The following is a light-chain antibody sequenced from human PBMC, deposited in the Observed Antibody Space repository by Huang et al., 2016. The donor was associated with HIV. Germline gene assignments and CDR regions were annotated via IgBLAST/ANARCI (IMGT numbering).Light chain of an antibody. CDR3: QHYDNWAPAT. Sequence: EIVMTQSPVTLSVSPGESATLSCRASQNVSTNLAWYQHKPGRAPRLLIYGASTRATSVPARFSAGGSGTEFTLTGGGLLSDDFAVYYCQHYDNWAPATFGQGTKLEFK. J-gene: IGKJ1*01. V-gene: IGKV3-15*01. CDR2: GAS. CDR1: QNVSTN.